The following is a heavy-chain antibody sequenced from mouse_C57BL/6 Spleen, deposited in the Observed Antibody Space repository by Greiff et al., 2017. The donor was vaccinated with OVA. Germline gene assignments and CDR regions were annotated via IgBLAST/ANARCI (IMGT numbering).Heavy chain of an antibody. V-gene: IGHV5-6*01. Sequence: EVQRVESGGDLVKPGGSLKLSCAASGFTFSSSGMSWVRQPPDKRLEWVATISSGGSYTYYPDSVKGRFTISRDNAKNTLYLQMSSLKSEDTARYYCARHNYGSSYWYFDVWGTGTTVTVSS. D-gene: IGHD1-1*01. CDR1: GFTFSSSG. J-gene: IGHJ1*03. CDR3: ARHNYGSSYWYFDV. CDR2: ISSGGSYT.